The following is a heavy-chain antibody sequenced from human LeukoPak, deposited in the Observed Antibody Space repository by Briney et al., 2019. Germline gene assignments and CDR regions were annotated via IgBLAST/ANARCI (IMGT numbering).Heavy chain of an antibody. CDR2: LNPEDGET. V-gene: IGHV1-24*01. J-gene: IGHJ5*02. CDR1: GHTLTEIS. CDR3: ATVAGTTWDENWFDP. Sequence: ASVKVSCKVSGHTLTEISIHWVQKAPGKGLEWMGGLNPEDGETLYAQKFQGRVTMTEDTSTDTAYMELSSLRSDDTAVYYCATVAGTTWDENWFDPWGQGTLVTVSS. D-gene: IGHD1-7*01.